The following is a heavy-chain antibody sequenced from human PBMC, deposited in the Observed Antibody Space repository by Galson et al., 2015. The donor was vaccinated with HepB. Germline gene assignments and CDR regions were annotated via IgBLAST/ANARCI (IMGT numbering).Heavy chain of an antibody. V-gene: IGHV5-51*07. Sequence: QSGAEVKKPGESLKISCKGSGYSFTSYWIGWVHQMPGKGLEWMGIIYPGDSDTRYSPSFQGQVTISADKSISTAYLQWSSLKASDTAMYYCATLDYYDTKDGWFDYWGQGTLVTASS. CDR3: ATLDYYDTKDGWFDY. CDR2: IYPGDSDT. CDR1: GYSFTSYW. J-gene: IGHJ4*02. D-gene: IGHD3-22*01.